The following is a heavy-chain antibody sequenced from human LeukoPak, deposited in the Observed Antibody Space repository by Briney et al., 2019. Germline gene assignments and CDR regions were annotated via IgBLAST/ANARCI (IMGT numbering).Heavy chain of an antibody. CDR1: GFTFSSYW. V-gene: IGHV3-74*01. Sequence: GGSLRLSCVASGFTFSSYWMHWVRQTPGQGLMWVARIQSDGSTIYADSVQSRFTTSRDNAKNTVYLQMNSLRVDDTAVYFCTRAITYFYGSVTYDWFESWGQGIRVTVSS. J-gene: IGHJ5*01. CDR2: IQSDGST. D-gene: IGHD3-10*01. CDR3: TRAITYFYGSVTYDWFES.